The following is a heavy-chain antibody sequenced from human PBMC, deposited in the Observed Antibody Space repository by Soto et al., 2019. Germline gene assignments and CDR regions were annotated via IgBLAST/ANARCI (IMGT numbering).Heavy chain of an antibody. CDR1: GFTFSSYS. J-gene: IGHJ6*02. D-gene: IGHD2-15*01. CDR2: ISSSSSYI. Sequence: EVQLVESGGGLVKPGGSLRLSCAASGFTFSSYSMNWVRQAPGKGLEWVSSISSSSSYIYYADSVKGRFTIYRDNAKNSLYLQMNSLRAEDTAVYYCARKGDVVVVASTRYYYYYGMDVWGQGTTVTVSS. CDR3: ARKGDVVVVASTRYYYYYGMDV. V-gene: IGHV3-21*01.